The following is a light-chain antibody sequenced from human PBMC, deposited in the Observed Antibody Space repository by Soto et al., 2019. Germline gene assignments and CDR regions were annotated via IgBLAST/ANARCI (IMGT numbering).Light chain of an antibody. V-gene: IGLV7-43*01. CDR3: LLYYNDARV. CDR1: TGAVTSGYY. CDR2: DTS. J-gene: IGLJ2*01. Sequence: QAVVTQEPSLTVSPGGTVTLTCASSTGAVTSGYYPNWFQQKPGQAPRALIYDTSNRHSWTPARFSGSLLGGKAALTLSGVQPEDEAEYYCLLYYNDARVFGGGTKVTVL.